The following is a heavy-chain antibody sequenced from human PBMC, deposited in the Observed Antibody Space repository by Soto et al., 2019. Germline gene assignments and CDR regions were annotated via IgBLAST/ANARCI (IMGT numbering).Heavy chain of an antibody. D-gene: IGHD2-21*02. CDR2: ISGSGGST. V-gene: IGHV3-23*04. CDR1: GFTFDDYA. CDR3: AKAAVVTLWAFDY. Sequence: EVQLVESGGGLVQPGRSLRLSCAASGFTFDDYAMHWVRQAPGKGLEWVSGISGSGGSTYYADSVKGRFTISRDNSKNTLYLQMNSLRAEDTAVYYCAKAAVVTLWAFDYWGQGTLVTVSS. J-gene: IGHJ4*02.